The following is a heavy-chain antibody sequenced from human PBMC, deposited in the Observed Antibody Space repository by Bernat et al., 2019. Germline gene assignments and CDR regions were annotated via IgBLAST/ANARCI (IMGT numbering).Heavy chain of an antibody. D-gene: IGHD3-22*01. V-gene: IGHV3-21*02. J-gene: IGHJ3*02. CDR2: ISSSSSYI. Sequence: EVQLVESGGGLIQPGGSLRLSCAASGFSVSSYYMSWVRQAPGKGLEWVSSISSSSSYIYYADSVKGRFTISRDNAKNSLYLQMNSLRAEDTAVYYCARAGASYYDSSGYYYPDAFDIWGQGTMVTVSS. CDR3: ARAGASYYDSSGYYYPDAFDI. CDR1: GFSVSSYY.